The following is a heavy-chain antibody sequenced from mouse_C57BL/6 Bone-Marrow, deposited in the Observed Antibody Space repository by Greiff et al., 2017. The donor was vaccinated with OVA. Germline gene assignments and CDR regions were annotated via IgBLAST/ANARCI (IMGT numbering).Heavy chain of an antibody. J-gene: IGHJ4*01. V-gene: IGHV5-9-1*02. CDR1: GITFSSYD. Sequence: EVQGVESGAGLVKPGGSLKLSCAASGITFSSYDMSWVRQTPEKRLEWVAYISSGGDYIYYADTVKGRFTISRDNARNTLYLQMSSLKSEDTAMYYCTRLLDAVDYWGQGTSVTVSS. CDR2: ISSGGDYI. CDR3: TRLLDAVDY. D-gene: IGHD2-1*01.